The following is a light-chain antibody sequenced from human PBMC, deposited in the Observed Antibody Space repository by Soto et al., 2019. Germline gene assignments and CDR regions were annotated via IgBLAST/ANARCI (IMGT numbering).Light chain of an antibody. J-gene: IGKJ1*01. CDR1: QSVSSRY. Sequence: SVLIEYPATLYLFPGERAMLSCRASQSVSSRYLAWYQQKPGQAPRLLISGASSRATGVPDRFSGSGSGTDFTLTISRLEPEDFAVYYCQQYGSSPVTFGQGTKVDI. CDR3: QQYGSSPVT. V-gene: IGKV3-20*01. CDR2: GAS.